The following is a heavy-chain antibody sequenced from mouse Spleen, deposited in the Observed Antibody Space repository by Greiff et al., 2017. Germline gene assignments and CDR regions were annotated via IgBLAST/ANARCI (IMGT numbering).Heavy chain of an antibody. D-gene: IGHD2-3*01. Sequence: DVQLQESGPGLVKPSQSLSLTCSVTGYSITSGYYWNWIRQFPGNKLEWMGYISYDGSNNYNPSLKNRISITRDTSKNQFFLKLNSVTTEDTATYYCARARWLLHWYFDVWGAGTTVTVSS. CDR2: ISYDGSN. CDR3: ARARWLLHWYFDV. J-gene: IGHJ1*01. V-gene: IGHV3-6*01. CDR1: GYSITSGYY.